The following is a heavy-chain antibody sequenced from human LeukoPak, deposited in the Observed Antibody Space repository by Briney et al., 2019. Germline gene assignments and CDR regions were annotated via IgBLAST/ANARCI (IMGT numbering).Heavy chain of an antibody. V-gene: IGHV3-64D*09. D-gene: IGHD4-11*01. CDR1: GFTFSSYA. CDR2: ISSTGGST. CDR3: VKAPRTTVVGFDI. J-gene: IGHJ3*02. Sequence: PGGSLRLSCSASGFTFSSYAMRWVRQAPGKGLEYVSAISSTGGSTYYADSVKGRFTISRDNSKNTLYLQMSSLRAEDTSVYYCVKAPRTTVVGFDIWGQGTMVTVSS.